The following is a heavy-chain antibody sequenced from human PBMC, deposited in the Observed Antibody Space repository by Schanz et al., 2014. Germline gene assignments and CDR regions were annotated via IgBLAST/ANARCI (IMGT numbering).Heavy chain of an antibody. J-gene: IGHJ6*01. CDR3: ARVQDDILTGSEYYYGMDV. CDR1: GYTFTSYG. CDR2: ISPYNGNT. V-gene: IGHV1-18*01. Sequence: QVQLVQSGAEVKKPGASVKVSCKASGYTFTSYGISWVRQAPGQGLEWMGWISPYNGNTNYAQKLQGRVTMTADTSTSTAYMELRSLRSDDTAVYYCARVQDDILTGSEYYYGMDVWGKGPRSPSPQ. D-gene: IGHD3-9*01.